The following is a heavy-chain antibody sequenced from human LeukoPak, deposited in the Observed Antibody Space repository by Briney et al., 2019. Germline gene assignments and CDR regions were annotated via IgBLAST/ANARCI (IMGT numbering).Heavy chain of an antibody. Sequence: PAGGSLRLSCAASGFTFSSYGMHWVRQAPGKGLEWVAFIRYDGSNKYYADSVKGRFTISRDNSKNTLYLQMNSLRAEDTAVYYCAKDSRSYYLYYYYMDVWGKGTTVTVSS. D-gene: IGHD3-10*01. CDR3: AKDSRSYYLYYYYMDV. V-gene: IGHV3-30*02. J-gene: IGHJ6*03. CDR1: GFTFSSYG. CDR2: IRYDGSNK.